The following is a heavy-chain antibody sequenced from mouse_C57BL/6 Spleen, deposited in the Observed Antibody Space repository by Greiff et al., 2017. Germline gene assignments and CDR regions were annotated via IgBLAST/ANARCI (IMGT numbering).Heavy chain of an antibody. Sequence: DVMLVESGGGLVKPGGSLKLSCAASGFTFSDYGMHWVRQAPEKGLEWVAYISSGSSTIYYADTVKGRFTISRDNAKNTLFLQMTSLRSEDTAMYYCTFTTVVATGFDYWGQGTTLTVSS. CDR1: GFTFSDYG. V-gene: IGHV5-17*01. J-gene: IGHJ2*01. CDR2: ISSGSSTI. D-gene: IGHD1-1*01. CDR3: TFTTVVATGFDY.